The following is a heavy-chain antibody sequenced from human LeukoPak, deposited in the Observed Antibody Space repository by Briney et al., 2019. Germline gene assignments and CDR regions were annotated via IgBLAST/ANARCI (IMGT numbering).Heavy chain of an antibody. CDR3: AREYRSGYFYVHDAFDM. J-gene: IGHJ3*02. D-gene: IGHD3-22*01. V-gene: IGHV4-61*02. Sequence: SETLSLTCTVSGDSISSDTYYWNWIRQSAGKGLEWIGRIYTSGDTYYNPSLKSRVTISVVTSKNQFSLKLTSVTAADAAMYYCAREYRSGYFYVHDAFDMWGQGTMVIVSS. CDR1: GDSISSDTYY. CDR2: IYTSGDT.